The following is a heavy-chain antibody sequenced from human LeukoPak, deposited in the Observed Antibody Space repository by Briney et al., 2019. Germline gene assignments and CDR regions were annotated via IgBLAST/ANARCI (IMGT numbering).Heavy chain of an antibody. J-gene: IGHJ6*02. Sequence: GASVKVSCKASGYTFTSYYMHWVRQAPGQGLEWMGIINPSGGSTSYAQKFQGRVTMTRDTSTSTVYMELRSLRSDDTAVYYCARDGDSSGHGPYYYGMDVWGQGTMVTVSS. D-gene: IGHD6-19*01. CDR1: GYTFTSYY. CDR2: INPSGGST. V-gene: IGHV1-46*01. CDR3: ARDGDSSGHGPYYYGMDV.